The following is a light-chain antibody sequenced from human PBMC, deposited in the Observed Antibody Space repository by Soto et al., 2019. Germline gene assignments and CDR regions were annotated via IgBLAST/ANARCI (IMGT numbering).Light chain of an antibody. Sequence: DIQMTQSPSSLSASVGDRVTITSRASQDINVYLAWYQQKPGKVPKLLIYSASTLQSGVPSRFSGSGSGTDFTLTISSLQPEDVATYYCQKFNTAPLTFGQGTRLEIK. CDR3: QKFNTAPLT. CDR1: QDINVY. V-gene: IGKV1-27*01. J-gene: IGKJ5*01. CDR2: SAS.